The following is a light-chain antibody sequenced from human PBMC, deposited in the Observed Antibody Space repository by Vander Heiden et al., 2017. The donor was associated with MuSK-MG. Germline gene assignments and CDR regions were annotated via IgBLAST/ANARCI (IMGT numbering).Light chain of an antibody. CDR1: QSISSY. CDR2: AAS. Sequence: DIQMTQSPSSLSASVGDRVTITCRASQSISSYLHWYQQKPGKAPKLLIYAASSLQSGVPSRFSGSGSGTDFTLTISRLPPEDFATYYCQQSDSTLYTFGQGTKMEIK. CDR3: QQSDSTLYT. V-gene: IGKV1-39*01. J-gene: IGKJ2*01.